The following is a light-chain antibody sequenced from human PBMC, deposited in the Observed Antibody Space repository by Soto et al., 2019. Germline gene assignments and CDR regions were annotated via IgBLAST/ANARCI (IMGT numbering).Light chain of an antibody. CDR2: EVS. CDR3: SSCGGNKQLV. J-gene: IGLJ3*02. Sequence: QSALTQPPSAAGSPGQSVTISCTGTSSDVGGYNYVSWYQQHPGKAPKLMISEVSKRPSGVPDRFPGSKSGNTASLTVSGLQHEDEADCYSSSCGGNKQLVLGGAAQLPVL. V-gene: IGLV2-8*01. CDR1: SSDVGGYNY.